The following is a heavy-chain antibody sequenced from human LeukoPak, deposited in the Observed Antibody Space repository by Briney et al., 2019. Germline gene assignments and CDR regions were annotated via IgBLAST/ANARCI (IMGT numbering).Heavy chain of an antibody. CDR1: GFTFHDYG. J-gene: IGHJ3*01. CDR3: AKGHYRPGPLDAFGV. D-gene: IGHD1-14*01. Sequence: PGGSLRLSCAASGFTFHDYGMHWVRHVPGKGLEWVSSISWDSGKTYYGDSVKGRFTISRDNAKNSLFLQMDSLTIEDMALYYCAKGHYRPGPLDAFGVWGQGTMVTVSS. CDR2: ISWDSGKT. V-gene: IGHV3-9*03.